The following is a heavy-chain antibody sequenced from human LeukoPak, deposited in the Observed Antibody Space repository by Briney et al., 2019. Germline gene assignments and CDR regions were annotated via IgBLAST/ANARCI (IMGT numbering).Heavy chain of an antibody. J-gene: IGHJ4*02. Sequence: ASVKVSCKASGYIFTSYYMYWVRQAPGQGLEWMGKINPSDGSTRYAQKFQGRVTMTRDMSTSTVYMELSSLRSEDTAVYYCASSFYDLLVYFDYWGQGTLVTVSS. CDR3: ASSFYDLLVYFDY. V-gene: IGHV1-46*01. D-gene: IGHD5/OR15-5a*01. CDR1: GYIFTSYY. CDR2: INPSDGST.